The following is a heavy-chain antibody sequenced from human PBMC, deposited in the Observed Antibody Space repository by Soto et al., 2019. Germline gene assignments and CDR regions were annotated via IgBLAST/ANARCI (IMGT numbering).Heavy chain of an antibody. CDR2: ISAYNGNT. V-gene: IGHV1-18*01. Sequence: QVQLVQSGAEVKKPGASVKVSCKASGYTFTSYGISWVRQAPGQGLEWMGWISAYNGNTNYAQKLQGRVTMTTDTATSTAYVELKSMRSDDTAVYDCASDAAGGLFDYWGQGTLVTVSS. CDR3: ASDAAGGLFDY. CDR1: GYTFTSYG. D-gene: IGHD3-16*01. J-gene: IGHJ4*02.